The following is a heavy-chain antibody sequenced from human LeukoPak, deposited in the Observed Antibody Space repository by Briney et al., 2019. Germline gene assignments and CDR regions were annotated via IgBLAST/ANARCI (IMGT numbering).Heavy chain of an antibody. CDR1: GGSISNYY. CDR3: ARHDSRQSPDY. D-gene: IGHD3-22*01. Sequence: SETLSLTCTVSGGSISNYYWSWIRQPPGKGLEWIGYIYYSGTSNYSPSLYSRVTMSVDTSKNQFSLKLTSVTAADTAVYYCARHDSRQSPDYWGQGTLVTVSS. V-gene: IGHV4-59*08. J-gene: IGHJ4*02. CDR2: IYYSGTS.